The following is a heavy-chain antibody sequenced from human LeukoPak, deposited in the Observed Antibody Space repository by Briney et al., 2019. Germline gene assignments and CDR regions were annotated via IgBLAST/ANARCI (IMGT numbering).Heavy chain of an antibody. V-gene: IGHV1-24*01. J-gene: IGHJ4*02. Sequence: ASVKVSCKVSGYTLTELSMHWVRQAPGKGLEWMGGFDPEDGETIYAQKFQGRVTMTEDTSTNTAYMELSSLRSEDTAVYYCATLKRVDIVVVPANRFDYWGQGTLVTVSS. CDR2: FDPEDGET. D-gene: IGHD2-2*03. CDR1: GYTLTELS. CDR3: ATLKRVDIVVVPANRFDY.